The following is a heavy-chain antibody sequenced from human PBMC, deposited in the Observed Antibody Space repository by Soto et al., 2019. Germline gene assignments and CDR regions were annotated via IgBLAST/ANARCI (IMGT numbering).Heavy chain of an antibody. J-gene: IGHJ4*02. CDR3: AREGVAATTGISGY. CDR1: GYTFTSYA. V-gene: IGHV1-18*01. CDR2: INVYNGNT. D-gene: IGHD6-13*01. Sequence: ASVKVSCKASGYTFTSYAISWVRQAPGQGLEWMGWINVYNGNTKYAQNFQGRVTMTTDTSTSTVYIELRSLTSDDTAVYYCAREGVAATTGISGYWGQGTLVTVSS.